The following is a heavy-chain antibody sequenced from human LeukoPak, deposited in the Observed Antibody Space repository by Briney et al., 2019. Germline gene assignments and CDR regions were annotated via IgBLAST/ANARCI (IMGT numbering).Heavy chain of an antibody. CDR1: GYTFTSYD. CDR3: ARGPLRGVRQKNWFDP. V-gene: IGHV1-8*03. J-gene: IGHJ5*02. CDR2: MNPNSGNT. Sequence: ASVKVSCKASGYTFTSYDIHWVRQATGQGLEWMGWMNPNSGNTGYAQKFQGRVTITRNTSISTAYMELSSLRSEDTAVYYCARGPLRGVRQKNWFDPWGQGTLVTVSS. D-gene: IGHD3-10*01.